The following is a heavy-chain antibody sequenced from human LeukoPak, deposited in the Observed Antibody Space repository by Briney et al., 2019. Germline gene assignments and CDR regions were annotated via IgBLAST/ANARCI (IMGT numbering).Heavy chain of an antibody. Sequence: GGSPRLSCAASGFTLSSYAMSWGPQDPGKRLEWVSAIRGSGGSTYYADSVKGRFTTSKANSKNTLYLQMNSLRAEDTAVYYCAKVSGVDWNDRPPTDEFDYWGQGTLVTVSS. D-gene: IGHD1-1*01. V-gene: IGHV3-23*01. CDR2: IRGSGGST. CDR3: AKVSGVDWNDRPPTDEFDY. J-gene: IGHJ4*02. CDR1: GFTLSSYA.